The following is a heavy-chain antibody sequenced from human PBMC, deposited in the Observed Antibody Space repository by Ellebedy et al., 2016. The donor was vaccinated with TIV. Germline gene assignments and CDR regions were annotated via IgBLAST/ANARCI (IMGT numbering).Heavy chain of an antibody. CDR3: ARARYFDWLFP. CDR1: GGTFSSYA. CDR2: INPNSGGT. Sequence: AASVKVSCKASGGTFSSYAISWVRQAPGQGLEWMGWINPNSGGTNYAQKFQGRVTMTRDTSISTAYMELSRLRSDDTAVYYCARARYFDWLFPWGQGTLVTVSS. J-gene: IGHJ5*02. D-gene: IGHD3-9*01. V-gene: IGHV1-2*02.